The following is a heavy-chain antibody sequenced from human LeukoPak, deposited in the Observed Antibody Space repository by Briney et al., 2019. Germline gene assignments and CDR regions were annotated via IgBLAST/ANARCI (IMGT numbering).Heavy chain of an antibody. V-gene: IGHV3-23*01. J-gene: IGHJ5*02. CDR3: AKGAASGLVDWFDP. CDR2: ITGDYAT. D-gene: IGHD3-22*01. CDR1: GFTFSNFA. Sequence: PGGSLRLSCAASGFTFSNFAMMWVRQAPGKGLEWVSSITGDYATYSADPAKGRFTTSRDNSKNIVYLQMDSLRDDDTAVYYCAKGAASGLVDWFDPWGQGNLVTVSS.